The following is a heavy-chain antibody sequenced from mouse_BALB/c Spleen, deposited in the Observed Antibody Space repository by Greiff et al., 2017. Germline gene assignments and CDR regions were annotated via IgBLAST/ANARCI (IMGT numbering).Heavy chain of an antibody. CDR1: GFTFSSYT. J-gene: IGHJ3*01. CDR2: ISNGGGST. CDR3: ARPMITTAFAY. Sequence: EVHLVESGGGLVQPGGSLKLSCAASGFTFSSYTMSWVRQTPEKRLEWVAYISNGGGSTYYPDTVKGRFTISRDNAKNTLYLQMSSLKSEDTAMYYCARPMITTAFAYWGQGTLVTVSA. D-gene: IGHD2-4*01. V-gene: IGHV5-12-2*01.